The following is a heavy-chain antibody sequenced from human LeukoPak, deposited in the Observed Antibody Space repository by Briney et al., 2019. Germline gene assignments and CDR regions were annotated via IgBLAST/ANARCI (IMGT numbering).Heavy chain of an antibody. CDR2: INPSGGST. Sequence: GASVKVSCKASGGTFSSYAISWVRQAPGQGLEWMGIINPSGGSTSYAQKFQGRVTMTRDTSTSTVYMELSSLRSEDTAVYYCARSSRGGSSWYGSRGGVYFDYWGQGTLVTVSS. J-gene: IGHJ4*02. V-gene: IGHV1-46*01. CDR1: GGTFSSYA. CDR3: ARSSRGGSSWYGSRGGVYFDY. D-gene: IGHD6-13*01.